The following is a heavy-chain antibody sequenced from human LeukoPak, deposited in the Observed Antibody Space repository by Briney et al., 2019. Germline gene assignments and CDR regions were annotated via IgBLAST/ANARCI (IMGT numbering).Heavy chain of an antibody. CDR2: IRSKTDGGTT. D-gene: IGHD3-16*01. Sequence: PGGSLRLSCAASGFTFSNAWMSWVRQAPGKGLEWVGRIRSKTDGGTTDYAAPVKGRFSISRDDSKDTLYLQMNSLKIEDTAVYYCTAPWGSAAYWGQGTLVTVSS. V-gene: IGHV3-15*01. J-gene: IGHJ4*02. CDR1: GFTFSNAW. CDR3: TAPWGSAAY.